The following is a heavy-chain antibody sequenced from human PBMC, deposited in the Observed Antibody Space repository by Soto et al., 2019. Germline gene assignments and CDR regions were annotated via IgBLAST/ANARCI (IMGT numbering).Heavy chain of an antibody. J-gene: IGHJ4*02. CDR3: ARERDTTGYILAY. D-gene: IGHD3-22*01. V-gene: IGHV3-53*01. CDR2: IYADGRT. CDR1: GFTVSSNY. Sequence: EVQLVESGGGLIQPGGSLRLSCAASGFTVSSNYMTWVRQAPGKGLEWVSLIYADGRTYYADSVKGRFTISRDHSKNTLYLQMNSLRTEDTAMYYCARERDTTGYILAYWGQGTLVTVSS.